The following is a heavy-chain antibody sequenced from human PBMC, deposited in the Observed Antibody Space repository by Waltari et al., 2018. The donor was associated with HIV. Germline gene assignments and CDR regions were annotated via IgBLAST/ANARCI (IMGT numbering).Heavy chain of an antibody. J-gene: IGHJ2*01. CDR2: INQDGSEK. Sequence: EVQLVESGGALVQPGGSLRLSCKGSGFSLRRYWMTWVRQDPGEGLEWVANINQDGSEKYSVDSVKGRFTISRDNTKNSLSLQMNSLRVEDTAVYYCARGLIAANWYFDLWGRGTLVIVSS. D-gene: IGHD5-12*01. CDR3: ARGLIAANWYFDL. V-gene: IGHV3-7*01. CDR1: GFSLRRYW.